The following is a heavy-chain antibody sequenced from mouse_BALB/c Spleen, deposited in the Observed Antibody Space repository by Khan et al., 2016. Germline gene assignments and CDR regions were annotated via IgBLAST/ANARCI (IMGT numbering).Heavy chain of an antibody. Sequence: EVQLQESGPGLVKPSQSLSLTCTVTGYSITSDYAWNWIRQFPGNKLEWRGYISYSGSTSYNPSLKSRTTITRDTSKNQFFLQLNSVTTEDTATYCCARSTTATRLFAYWGREALVPVSA. V-gene: IGHV3-2*02. CDR1: GYSITSDYA. D-gene: IGHD1-2*01. CDR2: ISYSGST. CDR3: ARSTTATRLFAY. J-gene: IGHJ3*01.